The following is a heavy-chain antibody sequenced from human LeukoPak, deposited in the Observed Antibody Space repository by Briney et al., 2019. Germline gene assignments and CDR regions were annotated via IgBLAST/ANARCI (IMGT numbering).Heavy chain of an antibody. J-gene: IGHJ4*02. CDR3: ARDRGIVRIWTQYYFDF. CDR1: GFSFSDYY. D-gene: IGHD1-26*01. CDR2: ITNSGNTK. Sequence: PGGSLRLSCAASGFSFSDYYMSWIRQPPGKGLEWLSYITNSGNTKYYADSVKGRFTISRDNAGNSLFLQMNSLRPEDTAVYYCARDRGIVRIWTQYYFDFWGQGTLVTVSS. V-gene: IGHV3-11*01.